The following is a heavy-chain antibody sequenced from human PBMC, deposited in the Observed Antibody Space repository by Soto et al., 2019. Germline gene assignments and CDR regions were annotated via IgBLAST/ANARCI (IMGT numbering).Heavy chain of an antibody. CDR1: GYMFTKSA. D-gene: IGHD6-19*01. Sequence: GASVKVSCKASGYMFTKSAMHWVRQAPGQRLEWMGWISGDSGNTKYSPKLQDRVTITRDTSASTACMELSSLRSEDTALYYCARDGVAAGNINFDYWGQGTLVTVSS. CDR3: ARDGVAAGNINFDY. J-gene: IGHJ4*01. V-gene: IGHV1-3*01. CDR2: ISGDSGNT.